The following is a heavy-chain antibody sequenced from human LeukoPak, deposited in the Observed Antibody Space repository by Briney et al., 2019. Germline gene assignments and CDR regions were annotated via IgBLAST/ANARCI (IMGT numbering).Heavy chain of an antibody. Sequence: SETLSLTCTASGGSISSYYWSWIRQPPGKELEGIEYIYYSGSTNYNPSLKSRVTISVDTSKNQFSLKLSSVTAADTAVYYCARDEITVTGAFDIWGQGTMVTVSS. D-gene: IGHD4-17*01. J-gene: IGHJ3*02. CDR1: GGSISSYY. V-gene: IGHV4-59*01. CDR2: IYYSGST. CDR3: ARDEITVTGAFDI.